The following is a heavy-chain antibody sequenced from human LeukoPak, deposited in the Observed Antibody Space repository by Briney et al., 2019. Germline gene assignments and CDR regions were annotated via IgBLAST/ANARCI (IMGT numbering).Heavy chain of an antibody. CDR3: ATEIVGATTFDY. CDR2: FDPEDGET. Sequence: ASVKVSCKVSGYTLTELSMHWVRQAPGKGLEWMGGFDPEDGETIYAQKFQGRVTLTEDTSTDTAYMELSSLRSEDPAVYYCATEIVGATTFDYRGQGTLVTVSS. J-gene: IGHJ4*02. V-gene: IGHV1-24*01. CDR1: GYTLTELS. D-gene: IGHD1-26*01.